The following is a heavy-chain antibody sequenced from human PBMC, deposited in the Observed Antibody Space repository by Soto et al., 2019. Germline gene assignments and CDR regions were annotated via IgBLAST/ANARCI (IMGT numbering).Heavy chain of an antibody. CDR3: AREKWLVRRNDPFDI. CDR2: INPNGGST. J-gene: IGHJ3*02. CDR1: GYTFINYY. V-gene: IGHV1-46*01. D-gene: IGHD6-19*01. Sequence: HVQLVQSGAEVKKPGASVKVSCKASGYTFINYYMHWVRQAPGQGLEWLGIINPNGGSTNYAQKFQGRVTLTRDTSTNTVNMELSSLRSEDTAVYYCAREKWLVRRNDPFDIWGQGTMVTVSS.